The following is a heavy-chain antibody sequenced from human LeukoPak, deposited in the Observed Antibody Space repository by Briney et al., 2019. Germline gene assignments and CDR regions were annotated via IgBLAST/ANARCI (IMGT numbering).Heavy chain of an antibody. CDR3: AKDGGGHGYYYYYMDV. Sequence: GGSLRLSCVVSGITLSNYGMSWVRQAPGKGLEWVSAISGSGGSIYYADSVKGRFTISRDNSKNTLYLQMNSLRAEDTAVYYCAKDGGGHGYYYYYMDVWGKGTTVTVSS. CDR1: GITLSNYG. CDR2: ISGSGGSI. V-gene: IGHV3-23*01. D-gene: IGHD3-16*01. J-gene: IGHJ6*03.